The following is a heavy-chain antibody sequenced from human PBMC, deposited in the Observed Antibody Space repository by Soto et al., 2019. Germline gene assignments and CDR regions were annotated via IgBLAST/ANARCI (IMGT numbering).Heavy chain of an antibody. CDR1: GFTFSIFG. D-gene: IGHD4-17*01. CDR2: ISGSGGDT. J-gene: IGHJ2*01. Sequence: EVQLLESGGGLVQPGGSPRLSCAASGFTFSIFGMSWVRQAPGKGLGWVSAISGSGGDTHYADSVKGRFTISRDNSKMTLYLQMNTLRAEDTAVYFCAKVGRGNGDYWYFDLWGRGTLVTVSS. V-gene: IGHV3-23*01. CDR3: AKVGRGNGDYWYFDL.